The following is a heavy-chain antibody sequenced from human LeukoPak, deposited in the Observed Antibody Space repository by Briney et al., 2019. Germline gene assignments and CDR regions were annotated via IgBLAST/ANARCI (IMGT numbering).Heavy chain of an antibody. CDR1: GGTFSSYA. CDR3: ARDLYYDSSGYYSD. Sequence: ASVKVSCKVSGGTFSSYAISWVRQAPGQGLEWMGGIIPIFGTANYAQKFQGRVTITTDESTSTAYMELSSLRSEDTAVYCCARDLYYDSSGYYSDWGQGTLVTVSS. J-gene: IGHJ4*02. D-gene: IGHD3-22*01. V-gene: IGHV1-69*05. CDR2: IIPIFGTA.